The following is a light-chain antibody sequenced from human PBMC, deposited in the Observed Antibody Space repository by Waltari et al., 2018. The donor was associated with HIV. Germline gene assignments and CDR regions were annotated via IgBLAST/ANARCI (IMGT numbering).Light chain of an antibody. CDR3: STWDDNLNGPV. V-gene: IGLV1-44*01. CDR2: DNN. CDR1: TSNVRSNN. Sequence: LAPPPSASGTPGLRAATSSSGTTSNVRSNNVNWYQHLPGTAPKLLIYDNNQRPSGIPDRFSGSKSGSSASLAITGLQSDDEADFYCSTWDDNLNGPVFGGGTRLTVL. J-gene: IGLJ3*02.